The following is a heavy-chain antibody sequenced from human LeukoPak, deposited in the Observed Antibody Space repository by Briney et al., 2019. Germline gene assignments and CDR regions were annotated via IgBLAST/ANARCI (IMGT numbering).Heavy chain of an antibody. CDR2: IYYSGST. CDR3: ARMYYYDSSGYPFDY. D-gene: IGHD3-22*01. Sequence: PSETLSLTCTVSGGSISSSSYYWGWIRQPPGKGLEWIASIYYSGSTYYNPSLKSRVTISVDTSKNQFSLKLSSVTAADTAVYYCARMYYYDSSGYPFDYWGQGTLVTVSS. V-gene: IGHV4-39*01. CDR1: GGSISSSSYY. J-gene: IGHJ4*02.